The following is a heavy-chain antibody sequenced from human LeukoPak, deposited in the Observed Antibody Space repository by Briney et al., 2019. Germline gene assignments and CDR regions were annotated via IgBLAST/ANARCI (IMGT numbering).Heavy chain of an antibody. V-gene: IGHV1-2*02. J-gene: IGHJ1*01. CDR3: ARDPSIAARQTKNRVYFQH. D-gene: IGHD6-6*01. Sequence: GASVTVSCKASGYTFTGYYMHWVRQAPGQGLEWMGWINPNSGGTNYAQKFQGRVTMTRDTSISTAYMELSRLRSDDTAVYYCARDPSIAARQTKNRVYFQHWGQGTLVTVSS. CDR1: GYTFTGYY. CDR2: INPNSGGT.